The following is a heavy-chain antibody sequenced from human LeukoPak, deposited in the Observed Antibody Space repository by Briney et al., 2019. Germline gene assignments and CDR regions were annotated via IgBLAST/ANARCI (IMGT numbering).Heavy chain of an antibody. D-gene: IGHD4-17*01. V-gene: IGHV3-15*01. CDR3: TTRHYGDFDY. J-gene: IGHJ4*02. Sequence: GGSLRLSCVASGFTFNNAWMSWVRQAPGKGLEWVGRVKSQTSGGTTDYAAPVKGRFTISRDDSKNTLYLQMNSLKSEDTAVYYCTTRHYGDFDYWGQGTLVTVSS. CDR1: GFTFNNAW. CDR2: VKSQTSGGTT.